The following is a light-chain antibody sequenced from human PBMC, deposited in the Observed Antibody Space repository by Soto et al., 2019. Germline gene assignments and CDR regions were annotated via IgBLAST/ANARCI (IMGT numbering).Light chain of an antibody. J-gene: IGLJ2*01. CDR1: SSDVGSYNR. CDR3: SSFTNSRILA. CDR2: EVS. Sequence: QSVLTQPPSVSGSAGQSVTISCTGTSSDVGSYNRVSWFQQPPGTAPKLMIYEVSDRPSGVPDRFSGSKSGNTASLTISGLQAEDEADYYCSSFTNSRILAFGGGTKLTVL. V-gene: IGLV2-18*02.